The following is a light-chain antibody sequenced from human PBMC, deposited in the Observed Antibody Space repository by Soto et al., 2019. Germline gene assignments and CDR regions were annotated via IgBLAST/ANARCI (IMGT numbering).Light chain of an antibody. CDR3: QQSSNWPGT. CDR1: QNVRSY. Sequence: EIVLTQSPVTLSLSPGESATLSCRASQNVRSYLAWYQQRPGQAPRLLIYDASTRATGIPARFSGSGSGTDFTLSISSLEPEDFAVYYCQQSSNWPGTFGGGTKVEIK. V-gene: IGKV3-11*01. J-gene: IGKJ4*01. CDR2: DAS.